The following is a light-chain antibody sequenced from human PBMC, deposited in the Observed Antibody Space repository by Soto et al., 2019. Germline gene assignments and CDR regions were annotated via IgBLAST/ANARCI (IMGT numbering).Light chain of an antibody. CDR2: DNN. J-gene: IGLJ2*01. Sequence: QSVLTQPPSVSAAPGQRVTISCSGSSSNIGNNYVSWYQQLPGAAPKLLISDNNKRPSGIPDRFSGSKSGSSATLGITGLQTGDEADYYCGTWDSSLRAVVFGGGTKVTVL. V-gene: IGLV1-51*01. CDR1: SSNIGNNY. CDR3: GTWDSSLRAVV.